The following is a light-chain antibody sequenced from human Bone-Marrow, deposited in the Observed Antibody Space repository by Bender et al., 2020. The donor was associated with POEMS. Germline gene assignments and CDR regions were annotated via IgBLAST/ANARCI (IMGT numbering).Light chain of an antibody. Sequence: QTVVTQEPSLTVSPGGTVTLTCASSTGAVTSSEYPSWFQQKPGQAPRVLIYTTNKKQSWTPARFSGSLLGGKAALTLSDVRPEDEADYYCLLYFGGIRVFGGGTKLTVL. CDR3: LLYFGGIRV. J-gene: IGLJ3*02. CDR1: TGAVTSSEY. V-gene: IGLV7-43*01. CDR2: TTN.